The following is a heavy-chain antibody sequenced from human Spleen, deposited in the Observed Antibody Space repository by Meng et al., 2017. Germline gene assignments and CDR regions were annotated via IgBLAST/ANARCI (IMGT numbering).Heavy chain of an antibody. Sequence: GESLKISCAASGFTFDDYAMHWVRQAPGKGLEWVSLISWDGGSTYYADSVKGRFTISRDNSKNSLYLQMNSLRAEDTALYYCAKVHTTLWFGELSFGMDVWGQGTTVTVSS. D-gene: IGHD3-10*01. CDR3: AKVHTTLWFGELSFGMDV. J-gene: IGHJ6*02. CDR1: GFTFDDYA. V-gene: IGHV3-43D*04. CDR2: ISWDGGST.